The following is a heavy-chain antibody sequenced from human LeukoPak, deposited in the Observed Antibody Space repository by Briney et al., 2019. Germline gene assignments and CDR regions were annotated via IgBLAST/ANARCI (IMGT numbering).Heavy chain of an antibody. CDR2: IYYSGST. Sequence: SETLSLTCTVSGGSISSYYWSWIRQPPGRGLEWIGCIYYSGSTNYNPSLKSRVTISVDTSKNQFSLKLSSVTAADTAVYYCARWDYYYYYMDVWGKGTTVTISS. CDR3: ARWDYYYYYMDV. J-gene: IGHJ6*03. V-gene: IGHV4-59*12. CDR1: GGSISSYY.